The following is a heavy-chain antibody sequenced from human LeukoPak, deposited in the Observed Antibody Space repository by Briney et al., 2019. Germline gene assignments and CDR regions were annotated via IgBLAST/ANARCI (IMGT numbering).Heavy chain of an antibody. CDR1: GYTFTSYG. CDR3: ASLVARYNWFDP. CDR2: ISAYNGNT. J-gene: IGHJ5*02. V-gene: IGHV1-18*01. Sequence: GASVKVSCKASGYTFTSYGISWVRQAPGQGLEGMGWISAYNGNTNYAQKLQGRVTMNTDTSKSTAYIELRSLRSDDTAVYFCASLVARYNWFDPWGQGTLVTVSS. D-gene: IGHD2-2*01.